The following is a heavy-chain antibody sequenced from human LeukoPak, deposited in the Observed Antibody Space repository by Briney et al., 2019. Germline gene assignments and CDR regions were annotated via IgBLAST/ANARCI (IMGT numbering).Heavy chain of an antibody. D-gene: IGHD3-10*01. J-gene: IGHJ4*02. Sequence: ASVKVSCKTSGYDFSDNYIHWMRQAAGQGLEWVGWINSRSGGTTFSEKFKGRVTMTRDTSISTAYMELSRLRSDDTATYYCAREGILRINFIRGITGFDYWGRGSLVAVSS. CDR2: INSRSGGT. CDR1: GYDFSDNY. CDR3: AREGILRINFIRGITGFDY. V-gene: IGHV1-2*02.